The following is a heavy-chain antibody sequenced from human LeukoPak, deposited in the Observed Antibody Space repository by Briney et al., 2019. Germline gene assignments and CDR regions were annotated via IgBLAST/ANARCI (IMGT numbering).Heavy chain of an antibody. V-gene: IGHV3-23*01. CDR3: ATSGSYYNFDYYYMDV. J-gene: IGHJ6*03. Sequence: GGTLRLSCAASGFTFSSYGMGWARQAPGKWLEWVSVISDSGGSTYYADSVRGRFTFSRDNSKNTLYLQMSSLRAEDTAVYYCATSGSYYNFDYYYMDVWGKGTTVTISS. CDR2: ISDSGGST. CDR1: GFTFSSYG. D-gene: IGHD3-10*01.